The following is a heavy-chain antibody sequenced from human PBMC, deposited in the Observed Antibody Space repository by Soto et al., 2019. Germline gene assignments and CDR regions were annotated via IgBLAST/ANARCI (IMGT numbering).Heavy chain of an antibody. Sequence: SETLSLTCSVSGGSISGSYWSWIRQSPGKGLEWLGYVYYTGSTNYSPSLRRRVSISVDTSKNEFSLRLSSVTAADTAVYFCAGSVALPGAHIEYWDQGTQLTVFS. CDR2: VYYTGST. D-gene: IGHD2-8*02. CDR3: AGSVALPGAHIEY. CDR1: GGSISGSY. J-gene: IGHJ4*02. V-gene: IGHV4-59*01.